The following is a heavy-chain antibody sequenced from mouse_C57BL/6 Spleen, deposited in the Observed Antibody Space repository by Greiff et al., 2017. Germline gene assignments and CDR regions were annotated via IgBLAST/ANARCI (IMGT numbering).Heavy chain of an antibody. V-gene: IGHV5-2*03. CDR2: INSDGGST. Sequence: EVKVEESGGGLVQPGESLKLSCESNEYEFPYHDMSWVRKTPEKRLELVAAINSDGGSTYYPDTMERRFIISRDNTKKTLYLQKSRLRSEDTALYYCARLRGYFDVWGTGTTVTVSS. CDR1: EYEFPYHD. J-gene: IGHJ1*03. CDR3: ARLRGYFDV.